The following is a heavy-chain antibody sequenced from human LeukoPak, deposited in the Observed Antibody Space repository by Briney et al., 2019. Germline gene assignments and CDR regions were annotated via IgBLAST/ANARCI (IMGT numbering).Heavy chain of an antibody. J-gene: IGHJ4*02. CDR2: IYYSGST. Sequence: SETLSLTCTVSGGSISSSSYYWGWIRQPPGKGLEWIGSIYYSGSTYYNPSLKSRVTISVDTSKNQFSLKLSSVTAADTAVYYCARGSAYGDYAVYYFDCWGQGTLVTVSS. D-gene: IGHD4-17*01. CDR1: GGSISSSSYY. CDR3: ARGSAYGDYAVYYFDC. V-gene: IGHV4-39*07.